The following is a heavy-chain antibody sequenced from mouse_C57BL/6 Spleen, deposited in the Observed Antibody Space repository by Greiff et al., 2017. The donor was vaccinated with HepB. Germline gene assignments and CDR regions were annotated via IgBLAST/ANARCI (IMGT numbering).Heavy chain of an antibody. CDR3: ARVYGSSHWYFDD. V-gene: IGHV1-81*01. Sequence: VQLQQSGAELARPGASVKLSCKASGYTFTSYGISWVKQRTGQGLEWIGEIYPRSGNTYYNEKFKGKATLTADKSSSTAYMELRSLTSEDSAVYFCARVYGSSHWYFDDWGTGTTVTVAS. CDR1: GYTFTSYG. CDR2: IYPRSGNT. D-gene: IGHD1-1*01. J-gene: IGHJ1*03.